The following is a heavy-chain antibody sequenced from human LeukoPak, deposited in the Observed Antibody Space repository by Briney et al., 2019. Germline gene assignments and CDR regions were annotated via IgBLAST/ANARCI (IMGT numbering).Heavy chain of an antibody. CDR1: GFTFSRYS. CDR3: ARDGGATMVRGVATYDS. J-gene: IGHJ4*02. D-gene: IGHD3-10*01. CDR2: ISRSSSTI. Sequence: PGGSLRLSCAASGFTFSRYSMNWVRQAPGKGLEWVSYISRSSSTIQYADSVKGRFTISRGNAKSSLFLQMNSLRAEDTAVYYCARDGGATMVRGVATYDSWGQGTLVAVSS. V-gene: IGHV3-48*04.